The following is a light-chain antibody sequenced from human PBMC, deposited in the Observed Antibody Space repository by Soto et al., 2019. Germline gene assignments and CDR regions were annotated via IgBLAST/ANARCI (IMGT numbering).Light chain of an antibody. CDR1: QSISTY. CDR2: TAS. J-gene: IGKJ5*01. V-gene: IGKV1-39*01. Sequence: DIQMTQSPSFLSASVGDRVSISCRANQSISTYLNWYQQKPGKAPNLLMYTASNLQSGVPSRFSGSGSGTDFTLTISSLQPEDFATYYCQQSYSTPISFGQGTRLEIK. CDR3: QQSYSTPIS.